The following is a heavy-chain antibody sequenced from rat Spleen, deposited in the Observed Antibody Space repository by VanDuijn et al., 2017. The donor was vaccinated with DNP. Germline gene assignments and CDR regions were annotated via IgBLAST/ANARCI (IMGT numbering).Heavy chain of an antibody. Sequence: EVRLVESGGGLVQPGRSLKLSCAASGSTFSDYNMDWVRQAPKKGLEWVATISYDGIRTNYRDSVKGRFTISRDNARSTLYLQMDSLRSEDTATYYCARPDYWGQGVMVTVSS. V-gene: IGHV5-7*01. CDR3: ARPDY. CDR1: GSTFSDYN. CDR2: ISYDGIRT. J-gene: IGHJ2*01.